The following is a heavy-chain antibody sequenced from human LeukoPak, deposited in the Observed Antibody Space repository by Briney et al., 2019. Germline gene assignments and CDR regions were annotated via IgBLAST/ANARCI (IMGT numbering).Heavy chain of an antibody. J-gene: IGHJ4*02. V-gene: IGHV3-30*02. CDR2: IRYDGSNK. Sequence: GGSLRLSCAAYGFTFSSYGMHWVRQAPGKGLEWVAFIRYDGSNKYYADSVKGRFTISRDNSKNTLYLQMNSLRAEDTAVYYCAKGFGTMVRGLTDYWGQGTLVTVSS. CDR3: AKGFGTMVRGLTDY. D-gene: IGHD3-10*01. CDR1: GFTFSSYG.